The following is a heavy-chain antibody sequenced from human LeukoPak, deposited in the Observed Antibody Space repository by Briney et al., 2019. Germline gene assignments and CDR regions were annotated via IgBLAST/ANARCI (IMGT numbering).Heavy chain of an antibody. CDR3: ARDYPDYGDP. CDR1: GGSISTYY. D-gene: IGHD4-17*01. CDR2: IYYSGST. V-gene: IGHV4-59*12. Sequence: SETLSLPCTVSGGSISTYYWSWIRQPPGKGLEWIGYIYYSGSTNYNPSLKSRVTISVDTSKNQFSLKLSSVTAADTAVYYCARDYPDYGDPWGQGTLVTVSS. J-gene: IGHJ5*02.